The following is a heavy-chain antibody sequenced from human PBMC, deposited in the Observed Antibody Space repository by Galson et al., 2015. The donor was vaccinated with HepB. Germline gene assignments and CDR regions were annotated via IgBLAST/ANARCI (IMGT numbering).Heavy chain of an antibody. V-gene: IGHV3-74*01. CDR2: INSDGSST. J-gene: IGHJ3*02. CDR1: GFTNYW. D-gene: IGHD7-27*01. CDR3: AREGRRTGEVTKAFDM. Sequence: SLRLSCAASGFTNYWMHWVRHAPGRGLVWVSRINSDGSSTSYADSVKGRFTISRDNAKNTLYLQMNSLRDEDTAVYYCAREGRRTGEVTKAFDMWVQGTMVTVSS.